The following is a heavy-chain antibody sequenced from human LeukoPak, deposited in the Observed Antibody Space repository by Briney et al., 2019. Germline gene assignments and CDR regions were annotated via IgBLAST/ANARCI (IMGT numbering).Heavy chain of an antibody. Sequence: GESLQISCKGSGFPFTNYWIGWVRQMPGKGLEWMGIIYPGDSDTRYSPSFQGQVTISADKSISTAYLQWSSLKASDTAMYYCARSWVAGYGTVLDYWGQGALVTVSS. CDR2: IYPGDSDT. V-gene: IGHV5-51*01. CDR3: ARSWVAGYGTVLDY. D-gene: IGHD6-19*01. CDR1: GFPFTNYW. J-gene: IGHJ4*02.